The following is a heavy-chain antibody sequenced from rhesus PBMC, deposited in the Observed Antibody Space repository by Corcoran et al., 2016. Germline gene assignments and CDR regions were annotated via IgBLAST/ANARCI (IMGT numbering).Heavy chain of an antibody. J-gene: IGHJ4*01. CDR1: GFSISSGYD. CDR2: IYGSSGST. Sequence: QVQLQESGPGVVKPSETLSLTCAVSGFSISSGYDWSWIRQPPGKGLEWIGYIYGSSGSTNYNPSPKNRVTISKDTSKTQFSLRLSSVTAADTAVYYCARSPPAQYYFDYWGQGVLVTVSS. V-gene: IGHV4-76*01. CDR3: ARSPPAQYYFDY.